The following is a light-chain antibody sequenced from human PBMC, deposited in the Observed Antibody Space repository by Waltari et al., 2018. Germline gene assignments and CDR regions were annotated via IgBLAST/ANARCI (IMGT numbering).Light chain of an antibody. Sequence: VVMTQSPLPLPVTPGQPASISCRSSQSLVHRDGKNSLNWLQQKPGQPPRRLIYQVSNRDSGVPYRFSGSGAGTDFTLKISRVEAEDVGVYYCVQGTSVPWTFGQGTKVEIK. V-gene: IGKV2-30*02. CDR1: QSLVHRDGKNS. J-gene: IGKJ1*01. CDR2: QVS. CDR3: VQGTSVPWT.